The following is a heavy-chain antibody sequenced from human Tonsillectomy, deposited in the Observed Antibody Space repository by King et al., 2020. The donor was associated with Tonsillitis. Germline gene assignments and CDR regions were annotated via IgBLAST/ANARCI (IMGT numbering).Heavy chain of an antibody. CDR1: GFTFSNAW. J-gene: IGHJ4*02. D-gene: IGHD3-16*01. V-gene: IGHV3-15*01. CDR2: IKSKTDVGTT. CDR3: TTGGDFDY. Sequence: VQLVESGGGLVKPGGSLRLSCAASGFTFSNAWMSWVRQAPGKGLEWVGRIKSKTDVGTTDYAAPVKGRFTISRDDSKNTLYLQMNSLKTEDTAVYYCTTGGDFDYWGQGTLVTVSS.